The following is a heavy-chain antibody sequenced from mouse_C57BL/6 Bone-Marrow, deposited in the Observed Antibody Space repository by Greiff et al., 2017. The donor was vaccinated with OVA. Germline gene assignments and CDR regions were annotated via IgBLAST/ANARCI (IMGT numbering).Heavy chain of an antibody. V-gene: IGHV3-6*01. Sequence: EVQLQQSGPGLVKPSQSLSLTCSVTGYSITSGYYWNWIRQFPGNKLEWMGYISYDGSNNYNPSLKNRISITRDTSKNQFFLKLNSVTTEDTATYYCARPLPYWGQGTLVTVSA. CDR2: ISYDGSN. J-gene: IGHJ3*01. CDR1: GYSITSGYY. CDR3: ARPLPY.